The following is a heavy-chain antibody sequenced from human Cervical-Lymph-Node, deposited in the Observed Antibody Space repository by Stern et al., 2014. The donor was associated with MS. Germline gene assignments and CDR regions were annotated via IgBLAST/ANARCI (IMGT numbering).Heavy chain of an antibody. CDR2: INPSGGNP. J-gene: IGHJ4*02. CDR1: GYTFSKYY. D-gene: IGHD3-16*01. Sequence: VQLVESGAEVKKPGASVKVSCKASGYTFSKYYMNWVRQAPGQGLEWMGIINPSGGNPRYAQKFQGRVTMTTYTSTNPVYMALRSLRSEDTAIYYCPLGGDVMTSFGGPTGYWGQGTLVTASS. V-gene: IGHV1-46*03. CDR3: PLGGDVMTSFGGPTGY.